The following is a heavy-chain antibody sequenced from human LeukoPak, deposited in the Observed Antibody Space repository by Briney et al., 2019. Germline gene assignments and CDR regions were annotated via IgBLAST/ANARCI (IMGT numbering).Heavy chain of an antibody. CDR2: IYYSAST. V-gene: IGHV4-39*07. CDR1: GGSISSSSYY. CDR3: ATDKRGITMVRGVIDNYYYYGMDV. D-gene: IGHD3-10*01. Sequence: SETLSLTCTVSGGSISSSSYYWGWSRQPPEKGLEWIVSIYYSASTFYYPSLKSRVNISVDTCKTQFSLKMSSVTAADTAVYYCATDKRGITMVRGVIDNYYYYGMDVWGQGTTVTVS. J-gene: IGHJ6*02.